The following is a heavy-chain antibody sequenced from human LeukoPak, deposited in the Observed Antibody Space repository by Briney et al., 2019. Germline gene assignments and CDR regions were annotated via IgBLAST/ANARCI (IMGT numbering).Heavy chain of an antibody. J-gene: IGHJ4*02. CDR3: ARDDDDGGNQAFG. D-gene: IGHD4-23*01. Sequence: GGSLRLSCAASGFTFSSYSMNWVRQAPGKGLEWVSVIYSGGSTYYADSVKGRFTISSDNSKNTRYLQMNSLRAEDTAVYYCARDDDDGGNQAFGWGQGTLVTVSS. V-gene: IGHV3-53*01. CDR2: IYSGGST. CDR1: GFTFSSYS.